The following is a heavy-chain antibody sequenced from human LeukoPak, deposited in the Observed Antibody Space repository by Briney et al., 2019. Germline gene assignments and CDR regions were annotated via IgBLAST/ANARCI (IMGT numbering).Heavy chain of an antibody. CDR2: ISSSSSTI. J-gene: IGHJ3*02. D-gene: IGHD1-26*01. CDR3: AGHGEWELLRIDAFDI. CDR1: GFTFSSYS. V-gene: IGHV3-48*01. Sequence: AGGSLRLSCAASGFTFSSYSMNWVRQAPGKGLEWVSYISSSSSTIYYADSVKGRFTVSRDNARNSLYLQMNSLRAEDTAVYFCAGHGEWELLRIDAFDIWGQGTMVTVSS.